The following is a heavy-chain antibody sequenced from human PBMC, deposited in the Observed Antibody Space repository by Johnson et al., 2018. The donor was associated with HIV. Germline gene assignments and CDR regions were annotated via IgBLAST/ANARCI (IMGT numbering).Heavy chain of an antibody. J-gene: IGHJ3*02. CDR1: GFTFSSYA. CDR3: AKVRCGGDCLDAFDI. D-gene: IGHD2-21*02. V-gene: IGHV3-23*04. CDR2: ISGSAGIT. Sequence: VQLVESGGGLVQRGGSLRLSCIASGFTFSSYAMSWVRQAPGKGLEWVSAISGSAGITYYAASVAGRFTISRDNSRNTLYLQMNSLRTEDTAVYYCAKVRCGGDCLDAFDIWGQGTMVTVSS.